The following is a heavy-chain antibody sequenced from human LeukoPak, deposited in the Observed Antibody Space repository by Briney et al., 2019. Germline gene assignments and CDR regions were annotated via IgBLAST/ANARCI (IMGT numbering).Heavy chain of an antibody. J-gene: IGHJ6*03. CDR1: GFTVSSNY. V-gene: IGHV3-53*01. Sequence: GGSLRLSCAASGFTVSSNYMSWVRQAPGKGLEWVSLIYSGGSTFYADSVKGRFTISRDNSKNTLYLQMNSLRADDTAVYYCARDSYKDIVVVPADYYYYYYYMDVWGKGTTVTISS. CDR3: ARDSYKDIVVVPADYYYYYYYMDV. D-gene: IGHD2-2*01. CDR2: IYSGGST.